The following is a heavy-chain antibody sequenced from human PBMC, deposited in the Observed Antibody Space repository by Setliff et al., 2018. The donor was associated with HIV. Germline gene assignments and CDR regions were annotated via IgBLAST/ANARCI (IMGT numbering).Heavy chain of an antibody. CDR1: GPSFSGYY. V-gene: IGHV4-34*01. D-gene: IGHD3-10*01. CDR3: AAKPMIRGRPFAF. J-gene: IGHJ4*02. CDR2: INHSGTT. Sequence: SETLSLTCAVYGPSFSGYYWNWIRQFPGKSLEWIGEINHSGTTNYSPSFKSRLNISVDVSKNQFSLRLASLSAADAAAYFCAAKPMIRGRPFAFWGQATLVTVSS.